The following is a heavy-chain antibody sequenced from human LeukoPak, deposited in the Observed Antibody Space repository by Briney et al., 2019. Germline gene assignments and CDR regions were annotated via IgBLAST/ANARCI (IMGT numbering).Heavy chain of an antibody. V-gene: IGHV3-23*01. D-gene: IGHD3-22*01. CDR1: GFTFSSYG. J-gene: IGHJ3*02. Sequence: GGSLRLSCAASGFTFSSYGMSWVRQAPGKGLEWVSAISGSGGSTYYADSVKGRFTISRDNSNNTLYLQMNSLRAEDTAVYYCAKAGDNSGNYGAFDIWGQGTMVTVSS. CDR2: ISGSGGST. CDR3: AKAGDNSGNYGAFDI.